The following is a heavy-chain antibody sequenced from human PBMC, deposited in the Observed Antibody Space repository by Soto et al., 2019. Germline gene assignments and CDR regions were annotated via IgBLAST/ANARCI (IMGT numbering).Heavy chain of an antibody. D-gene: IGHD3-3*01. V-gene: IGHV3-23*01. J-gene: IGHJ5*02. CDR3: ARESRFLEWLSLNWFDP. CDR1: GVSFSSYS. CDR2: IRGSGDNT. Sequence: GGSLRIGSAASGVSFSSYSLRWVRQATGKGLDWVSAIRGSGDNTYYADSVKGRFTISRDNTKNTLYLQMNSLRDEDTAVYYCARESRFLEWLSLNWFDPWGQGTLVTVSS.